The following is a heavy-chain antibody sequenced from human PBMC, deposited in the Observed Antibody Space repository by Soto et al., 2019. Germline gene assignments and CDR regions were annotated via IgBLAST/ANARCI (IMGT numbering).Heavy chain of an antibody. CDR1: GYTFTSYA. CDR2: INAGNGNI. J-gene: IGHJ4*02. V-gene: IGHV1-3*01. Sequence: ASVKVSCKASGYTFTSYAMHWVRQAPGQRLEWMGWINAGNGNINYSQKFQGRVTITRDTSTSTAYMELRSLRSDDTAVYYCARVDTSRSSGYYGSFDYWGQGTLVTVSS. D-gene: IGHD3-22*01. CDR3: ARVDTSRSSGYYGSFDY.